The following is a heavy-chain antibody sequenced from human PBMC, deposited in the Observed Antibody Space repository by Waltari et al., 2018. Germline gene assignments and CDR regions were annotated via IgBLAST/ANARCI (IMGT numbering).Heavy chain of an antibody. CDR3: AAHCSNNSCYSSSYGMDI. J-gene: IGHJ6*02. CDR1: GVHLADYD. V-gene: IGHV3-20*01. CDR2: ITWNGVTT. D-gene: IGHD2-2*02. Sequence: VESGGRVVRPGGSLRLACVASGVHLADYDLSWVRQVPGRGLEWISGITWNGVTTTYADPVRGRVTISRDNAKKSLYLQMNSLRAEDTALYHCAAHCSNNSCYSSSYGMDIWGQGTTVTVSS.